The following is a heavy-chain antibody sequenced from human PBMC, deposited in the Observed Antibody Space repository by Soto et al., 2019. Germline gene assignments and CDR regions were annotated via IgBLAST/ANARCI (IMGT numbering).Heavy chain of an antibody. V-gene: IGHV4-31*03. D-gene: IGHD6-13*01. J-gene: IGHJ4*02. Sequence: VQLQESGPGLVKPSQTVSLTCTVSGGSIRSGGYFWSWVRQQPGKGLEWIGHIYYRGGTSYNPSLESRVAMSVDTSKNEFTLKVNSVTAADTAIYYCARFAKEENPKLESWYAFDFWGRGTLVTVSS. CDR2: IYYRGGT. CDR3: ARFAKEENPKLESWYAFDF. CDR1: GGSIRSGGYF.